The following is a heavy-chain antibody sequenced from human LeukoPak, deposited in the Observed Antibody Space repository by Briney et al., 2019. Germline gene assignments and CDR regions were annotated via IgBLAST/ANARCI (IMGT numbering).Heavy chain of an antibody. D-gene: IGHD6-13*01. J-gene: IGHJ6*02. V-gene: IGHV4-4*02. Sequence: KPSGTLSLTCAVSGGSISSSNWWSWVRQPPGKGLEWIGEIYHSGSTNYNPSLKSRVTISVDKSKNQFSLKLSSVTAADTAVYYCASSSSWYYYYYGMDVWGQGTTVTVSS. CDR1: GGSISSSNW. CDR2: IYHSGST. CDR3: ASSSSWYYYYYGMDV.